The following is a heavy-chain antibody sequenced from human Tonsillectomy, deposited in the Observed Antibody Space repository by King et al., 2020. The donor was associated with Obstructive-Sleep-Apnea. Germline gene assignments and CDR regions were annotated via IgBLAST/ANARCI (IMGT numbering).Heavy chain of an antibody. Sequence: QLVQSGAEVKKPGDSVKVSCKASGYTFTSYSMHWVRQAPGQGPEWMAWMNVGSGETHYSQNFQGRVTITRDTSTSTAYMDLSSLRSEDTAVYYCVRDLAGDHPWGQGTLVTVSS. V-gene: IGHV1-3*01. CDR3: VRDLAGDHP. CDR2: MNVGSGET. CDR1: GYTFTSYS. J-gene: IGHJ5*02. D-gene: IGHD3-10*01.